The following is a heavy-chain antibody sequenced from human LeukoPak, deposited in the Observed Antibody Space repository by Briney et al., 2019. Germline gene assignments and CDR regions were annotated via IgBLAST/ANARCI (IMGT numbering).Heavy chain of an antibody. CDR3: ARSMVRGIITDAFDI. V-gene: IGHV4-34*01. CDR2: INHSGST. D-gene: IGHD3-10*01. Sequence: SETLSLICAVYGGSFSGYYWTRIRQAPGKGLEWIGIINHSGSTSYYPSLKSRVTISVDPSKHQFYLNLTSVTAADTAVYYCARSMVRGIITDAFDIWGQGTMVTVSS. CDR1: GGSFSGYY. J-gene: IGHJ3*02.